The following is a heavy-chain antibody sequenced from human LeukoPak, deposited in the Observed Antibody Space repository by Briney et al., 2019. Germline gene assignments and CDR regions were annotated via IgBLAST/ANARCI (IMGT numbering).Heavy chain of an antibody. D-gene: IGHD6-19*01. V-gene: IGHV5-51*01. CDR1: GYSFTAYW. CDR2: TYPGDSTT. Sequence: GESLKISCKVSGYSFTAYWVGWVRQMPGMGLEWVAITYPGDSTTVYSPSFQGQVTISADPSTSTAYLQWNSLRASDTAMYFCVRHPQRSGWSHFDYWGQGTLVTVSP. J-gene: IGHJ4*02. CDR3: VRHPQRSGWSHFDY.